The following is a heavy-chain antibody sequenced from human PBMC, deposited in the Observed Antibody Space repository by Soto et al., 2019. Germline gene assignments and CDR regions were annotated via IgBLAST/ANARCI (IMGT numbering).Heavy chain of an antibody. V-gene: IGHV2-5*02. CDR3: AHRVRGLYYYYGMDV. D-gene: IGHD3-10*01. CDR2: IYWDDDK. CDR1: GFSLSTSGVG. Sequence: QITLKESGPTLVKPTQTLTLTCTFSGFSLSTSGVGVGWIRQPPGKALEWLALIYWDDDKRYSPSLKSRLTNTKDTSKNQVVLTMTNMDPVDKAKYYCAHRVRGLYYYYGMDVWGQGTTVTVSS. J-gene: IGHJ6*02.